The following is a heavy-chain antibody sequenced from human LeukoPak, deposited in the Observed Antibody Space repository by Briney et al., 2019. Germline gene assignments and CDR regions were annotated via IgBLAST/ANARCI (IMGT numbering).Heavy chain of an antibody. CDR2: IYYSGST. D-gene: IGHD6-19*01. V-gene: IGHV4-59*01. CDR3: ARTSSGWPDY. Sequence: SETLSLTCTVSGGSISSYCWSWIRQPPGKGLEWIGYIYYSGSTNYNPSLKSRVTISVDTSKNQFSLKLSSVTAADTAVYYCARTSSGWPDYWGQGTLVTVSS. J-gene: IGHJ4*02. CDR1: GGSISSYC.